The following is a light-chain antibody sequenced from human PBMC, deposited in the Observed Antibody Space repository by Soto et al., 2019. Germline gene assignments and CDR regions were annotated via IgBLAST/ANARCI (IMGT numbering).Light chain of an antibody. CDR2: DAS. CDR1: QSISSW. CDR3: QQYNSYSA. Sequence: DIQMTQSPSTLSASVGDRVTITCRASQSISSWLAWYQQKPGKAPKLLIYDASSLESGVPSRFSGSGSGTEFTLTISSLQPDDFAAYYCQQYNSYSAFGQGTKLESK. J-gene: IGKJ2*01. V-gene: IGKV1-5*01.